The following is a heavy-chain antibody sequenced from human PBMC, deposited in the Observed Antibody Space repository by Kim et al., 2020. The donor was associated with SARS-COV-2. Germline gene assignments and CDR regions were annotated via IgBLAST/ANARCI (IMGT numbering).Heavy chain of an antibody. Sequence: PVKGRLTISRDDSKNTMYLQMNSLKTEDTAVYYCTRVSGEYCGFGDAFDIWGQGTMVTVSS. D-gene: IGHD2-21*01. CDR3: TRVSGEYCGFGDAFDI. V-gene: IGHV3-15*01. J-gene: IGHJ3*02.